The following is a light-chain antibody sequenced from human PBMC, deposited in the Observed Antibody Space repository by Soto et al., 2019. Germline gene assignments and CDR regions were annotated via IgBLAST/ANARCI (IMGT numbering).Light chain of an antibody. CDR2: VNN. V-gene: IGLV1-40*01. Sequence: HSVLTQPPSVSGAPGQRVTISCTGSSSNIGAGYDVHWYQQLPGTAPRLLIYVNNNRPSGVPDRFSGSKSGTSASLAITGLQADDEADYYCQSYDSSLSGYVVFGGGTKLTVL. CDR1: SSNIGAGYD. J-gene: IGLJ2*01. CDR3: QSYDSSLSGYVV.